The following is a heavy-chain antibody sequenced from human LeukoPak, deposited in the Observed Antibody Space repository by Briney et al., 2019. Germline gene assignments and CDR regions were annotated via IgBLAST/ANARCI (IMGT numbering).Heavy chain of an antibody. CDR3: ARDGHGDYVPLDH. Sequence: PGRSLRLSCAASGFTFSSYAMHWVRQAPGKGLVWVAVISYDGSNKYYADSVKGRFTISRDNSKNTLYLQMNSLRAEDTAVYYCARDGHGDYVPLDHWGQGTLVTVSS. CDR1: GFTFSSYA. V-gene: IGHV3-30-3*01. D-gene: IGHD4-17*01. J-gene: IGHJ4*02. CDR2: ISYDGSNK.